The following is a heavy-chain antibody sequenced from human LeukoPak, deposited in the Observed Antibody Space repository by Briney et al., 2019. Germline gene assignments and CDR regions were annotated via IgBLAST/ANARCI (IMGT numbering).Heavy chain of an antibody. CDR2: IKQDGSEK. CDR3: ARSLGLGY. CDR1: GFTFSDYY. J-gene: IGHJ4*02. D-gene: IGHD3-16*01. Sequence: QTGGSLRLSCAASGFTFSDYYMSWIRQAPGKGLEWVANIKQDGSEKYYVDSVKGRFTISRDNAKNSLYLQMNSLRAEDTAVYYCARSLGLGYWGQGTLVTVSS. V-gene: IGHV3-7*01.